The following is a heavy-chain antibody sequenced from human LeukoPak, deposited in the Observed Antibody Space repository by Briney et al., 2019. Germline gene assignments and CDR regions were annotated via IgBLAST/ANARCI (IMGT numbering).Heavy chain of an antibody. CDR1: GYTFSTSG. CDR3: ARLRYGSNSLDL. Sequence: ASVKVSCKASGYTFSTSGITWVRQAPGQGLEWMGWISGNNGNTNYAQKFQGRVTMTQDTSTNTAYMELRSLISDDTAMYYCARLRYGSNSLDLWGQGTLVTVSS. CDR2: ISGNNGNT. V-gene: IGHV1-18*01. D-gene: IGHD4-23*01. J-gene: IGHJ4*02.